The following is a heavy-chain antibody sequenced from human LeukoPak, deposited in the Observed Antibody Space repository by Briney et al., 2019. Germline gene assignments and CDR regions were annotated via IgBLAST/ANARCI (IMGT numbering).Heavy chain of an antibody. V-gene: IGHV1-18*01. CDR2: NSAYNGNT. CDR3: AREKLLWFGEFPHYYYMDV. CDR1: GYTFTSYG. D-gene: IGHD3-10*01. J-gene: IGHJ6*03. Sequence: ASVKVSCKASGYTFTSYGISWVRQAPGQGLEWMGWNSAYNGNTSYAQKLQGRVTMTTDTSTSTAYMELRSLRSDDTAVYYCAREKLLWFGEFPHYYYMDVWGKGTTVTISS.